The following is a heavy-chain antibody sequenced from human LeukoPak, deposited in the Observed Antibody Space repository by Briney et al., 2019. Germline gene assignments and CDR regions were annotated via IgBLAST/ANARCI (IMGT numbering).Heavy chain of an antibody. Sequence: ASVKVSCKASGYTFTGYYMHWVRQAPGQGLEWMGWINPNSGGTNYAQKFQGRVTMTRDTSISTAYMELSRLRSDDTAVYYCARAPTTVTFYSDYWGQGTLVTVSS. CDR1: GYTFTGYY. V-gene: IGHV1-2*02. CDR2: INPNSGGT. CDR3: ARAPTTVTFYSDY. J-gene: IGHJ4*02. D-gene: IGHD4-17*01.